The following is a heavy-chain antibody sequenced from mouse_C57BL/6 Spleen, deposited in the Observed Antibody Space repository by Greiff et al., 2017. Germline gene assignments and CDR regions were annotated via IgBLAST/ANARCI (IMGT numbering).Heavy chain of an antibody. CDR3: ARKGSLYGNQGVDWYFDV. D-gene: IGHD2-1*01. V-gene: IGHV5-17*01. CDR2: ISSGSSTI. J-gene: IGHJ1*03. CDR1: GFTFSDYG. Sequence: EVQGVESGGGLVKPGGSLKLSCAASGFTFSDYGMHWVRQAPEKGLEWVAYISSGSSTIYYADTVKGRFTISRDNAKNTLFLQMTSLRSEDTAMDYCARKGSLYGNQGVDWYFDVWGTGTTVTVSS.